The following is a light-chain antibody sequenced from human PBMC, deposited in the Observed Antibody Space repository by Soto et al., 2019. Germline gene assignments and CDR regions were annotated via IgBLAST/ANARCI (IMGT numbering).Light chain of an antibody. Sequence: EIVLTQSPGTLSLSPGERATLSCRASQSVSSNSLAWYQQKPGQAPRLLIYGASSRATGIPDRFSGSGSGTDFTLTISRLEPEDFAVYYCQHYGNSLWTFGQGTKVEIK. CDR3: QHYGNSLWT. V-gene: IGKV3-20*01. CDR1: QSVSSNS. CDR2: GAS. J-gene: IGKJ1*01.